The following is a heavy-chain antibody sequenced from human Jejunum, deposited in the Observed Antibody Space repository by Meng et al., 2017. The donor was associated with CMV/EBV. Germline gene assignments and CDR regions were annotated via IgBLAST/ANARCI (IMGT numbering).Heavy chain of an antibody. CDR2: IQFIGKNE. V-gene: IGHV3-30*02. D-gene: IGHD1-26*01. CDR3: TKAGSELDLFSHY. J-gene: IGHJ4*02. Sequence: SGFRLSSFGMHWVRQAPGKGLEWVTFIQFIGKNEYSADSVKGRFTVSRDTSRNTLYLQMNSLISDDTAVYYCTKAGSELDLFSHYWGQGTLVTVSS. CDR1: GFRLSSFG.